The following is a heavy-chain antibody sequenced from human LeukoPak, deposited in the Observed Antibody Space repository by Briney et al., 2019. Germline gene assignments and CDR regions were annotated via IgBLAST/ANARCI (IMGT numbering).Heavy chain of an antibody. CDR2: FYPGDSDT. J-gene: IGHJ6*02. Sequence: KGGESLKISCKGSGYSFTTYWIGWGRQMPGKGLEWLGIFYPGDSDTRYSPSFQGQVTISADKSISTAYLQWSSLKASDTAMYYCARLDYGDSRRYYYGMDVWGQGTTVTVSS. CDR1: GYSFTTYW. CDR3: ARLDYGDSRRYYYGMDV. V-gene: IGHV5-51*01. D-gene: IGHD4-17*01.